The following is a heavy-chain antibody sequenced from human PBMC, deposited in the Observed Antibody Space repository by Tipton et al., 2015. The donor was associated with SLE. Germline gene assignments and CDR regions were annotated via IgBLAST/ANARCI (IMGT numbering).Heavy chain of an antibody. CDR2: INHSGST. CDR3: ARDPAGVELWFGELPFDY. D-gene: IGHD3-10*01. J-gene: IGHJ4*02. CDR1: GGSFSSYY. Sequence: LRLSCAVYGGSFSSYYWGWIRQPPGKGLEWIGEINHSGSTNYNPSLKSRVTISVDTSKNQFSLKLSSVTAADTAVYYCARDPAGVELWFGELPFDYWGQGTLVTVSS. V-gene: IGHV4-34*01.